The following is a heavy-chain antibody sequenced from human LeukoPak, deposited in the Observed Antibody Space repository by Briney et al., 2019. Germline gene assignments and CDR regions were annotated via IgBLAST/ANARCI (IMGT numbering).Heavy chain of an antibody. Sequence: SQTLSLTCAVSGYSLGKTYYWPWIRQPPGKGLDWIGRGYGTWSTSYKPSLMHRVTIPSETSQNYFSLKLTSVSAADTTVYYCGRYDSGGSGAARFDYWGEGIMVSISS. V-gene: IGHV4-38-2*01. CDR2: GYGTWST. D-gene: IGHD1-26*01. J-gene: IGHJ4*02. CDR1: GYSLGKTYY. CDR3: GRYDSGGSGAARFDY.